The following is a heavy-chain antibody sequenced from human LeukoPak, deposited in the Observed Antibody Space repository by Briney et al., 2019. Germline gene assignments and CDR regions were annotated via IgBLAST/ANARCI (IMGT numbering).Heavy chain of an antibody. CDR2: IYFSGST. J-gene: IGHJ4*02. CDR1: GGSMSSYY. V-gene: IGHV4-59*01. Sequence: SETLSLTCTVSGGSMSSYYWNRIRQPPGKGLEWIGYIYFSGSTAYNPSLKSRVTMSVDKSNNQFSLKLTSVTAADTAVYYCARDGGSVTTQFDYWGQGTLVTVSS. CDR3: ARDGGSVTTQFDY. D-gene: IGHD4-17*01.